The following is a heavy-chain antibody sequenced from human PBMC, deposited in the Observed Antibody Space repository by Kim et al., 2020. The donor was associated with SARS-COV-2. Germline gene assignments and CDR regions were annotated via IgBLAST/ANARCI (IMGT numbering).Heavy chain of an antibody. CDR2: INSDGSSA. Sequence: GGSLRLSCAASGFTFSSFWMHWVRQAPGKGLVWVSRINSDGSSARHADSVKSRFTISRDNAKNTLYLEMNSLRAEDTAVYYCVVDSYYYYGMDVWGQGSTVTVSS. V-gene: IGHV3-74*01. J-gene: IGHJ6*02. CDR1: GFTFSSFW. CDR3: VVDSYYYYGMDV.